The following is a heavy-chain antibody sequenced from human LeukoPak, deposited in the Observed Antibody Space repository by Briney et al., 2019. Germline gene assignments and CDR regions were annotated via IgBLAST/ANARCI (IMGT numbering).Heavy chain of an antibody. J-gene: IGHJ4*02. CDR2: IYYSGST. D-gene: IGHD3-10*01. CDR3: ARGSGVSSDY. V-gene: IGHV4-59*01. CDR1: GGSISSYY. Sequence: SETLSLTCTVSGGSISSYYWSWIRQPPGKGLEWIGYIYYSGSTNYNPSLKSRVTISVDTSKNQFSLKLSSVTAADTAVYYCARGSGVSSDYWGQGTLVAVSS.